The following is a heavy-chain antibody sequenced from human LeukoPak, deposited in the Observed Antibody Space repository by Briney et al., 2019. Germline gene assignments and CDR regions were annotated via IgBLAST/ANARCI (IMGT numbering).Heavy chain of an antibody. V-gene: IGHV1-46*01. CDR2: INPSGGST. Sequence: ASVKVSCKASGYTFTSYYMHWVRQAPGQGLEWMGIINPSGGSTSYAQKFQGRVTMTRDMSMSTVYMELSSLRSEDTAVYYCAGPPATVTKHYYYYMDVWGKGTTVTVSS. J-gene: IGHJ6*03. CDR3: AGPPATVTKHYYYYMDV. CDR1: GYTFTSYY. D-gene: IGHD4-11*01.